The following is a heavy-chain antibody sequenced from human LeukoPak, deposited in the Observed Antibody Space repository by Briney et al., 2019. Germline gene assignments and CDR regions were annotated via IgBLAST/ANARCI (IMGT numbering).Heavy chain of an antibody. CDR3: ARPVGSGFHRWHFDL. CDR2: ISYSGST. Sequence: SETLSLTCTVSGGSVNSYYWSWTRQPPGRELEWIGYISYSGSTNHNPSLKGRVTISLDTSKNQFSLKLTSMTAADTAVYYCARPVGSGFHRWHFDLWGRGALVTVSS. D-gene: IGHD1-26*01. V-gene: IGHV4-59*02. CDR1: GGSVNSYY. J-gene: IGHJ2*01.